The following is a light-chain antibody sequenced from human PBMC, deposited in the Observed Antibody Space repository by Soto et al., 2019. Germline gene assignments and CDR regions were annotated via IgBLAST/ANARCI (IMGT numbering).Light chain of an antibody. Sequence: QSTLTQPPSASGSAGQSVAISSTGTSSDVGGYNYVSWYQQHPGKAPKLMIYEVNKRPSGVPDRFSGSKSGNTASLTVSGLQAEDEADYYCSSYAGSSNVFGTGTKVTVL. V-gene: IGLV2-8*01. CDR2: EVN. J-gene: IGLJ1*01. CDR1: SSDVGGYNY. CDR3: SSYAGSSNV.